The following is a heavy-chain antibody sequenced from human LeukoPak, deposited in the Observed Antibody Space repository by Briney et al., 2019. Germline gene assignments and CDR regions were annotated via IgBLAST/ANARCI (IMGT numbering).Heavy chain of an antibody. CDR3: ARDGVLGGLFVWDY. V-gene: IGHV4-59*01. J-gene: IGHJ4*02. CDR1: GDSISRYY. CDR2: IYYSGST. D-gene: IGHD3-16*01. Sequence: SDTLSLTCTVSGDSISRYYWSWIRQPPGKGLEWIGYIYYSGSTNYNPSLKSRVTISVDTSKNQFSLKLSSGSAGGAAVYYCARDGVLGGLFVWDYWGQGTLVTVSS.